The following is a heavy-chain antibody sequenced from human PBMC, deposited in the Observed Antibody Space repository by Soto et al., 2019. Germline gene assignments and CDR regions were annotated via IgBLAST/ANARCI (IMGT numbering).Heavy chain of an antibody. Sequence: QVQLVQSGAEVKKPGSSVKVSCKASGGTFSSYTISWVRQAPGQGLEWMGRIIPILGIANYAQKFKARVTITADKPTSTAYMELSSLRHEDTAVYYCARAQAPVIRFLEWSRGNYYCYSSDVWGKGTTVTVSS. CDR1: GGTFSSYT. D-gene: IGHD3-3*01. V-gene: IGHV1-69*02. J-gene: IGHJ6*03. CDR2: IIPILGIA. CDR3: ARAQAPVIRFLEWSRGNYYCYSSDV.